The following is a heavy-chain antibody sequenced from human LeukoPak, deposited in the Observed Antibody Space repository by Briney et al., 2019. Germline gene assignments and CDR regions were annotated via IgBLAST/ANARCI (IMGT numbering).Heavy chain of an antibody. CDR1: GYSITSGYY. J-gene: IGHJ4*02. D-gene: IGHD3-10*01. CDR3: AGSMVRVNFDY. Sequence: NPSETLSLTCTVSGYSITSGYYWGWIRQPPGKGLEWIGRIYTSGSTNYNPSLKSRVTISVDTSKNQFSLKLSSVIAADTAVYYCAGSMVRVNFDYWGQGTLVTVSS. V-gene: IGHV4-38-2*02. CDR2: IYTSGST.